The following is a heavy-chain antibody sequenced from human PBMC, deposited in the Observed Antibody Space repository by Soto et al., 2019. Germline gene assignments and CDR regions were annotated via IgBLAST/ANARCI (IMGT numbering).Heavy chain of an antibody. CDR1: GFTFSYYY. Sequence: GGSLRLSCAASGFTFSYYYMSWIRQSPGKGLEWVSYISSSGSTIYSADSVKGRFTISRDNAKNSLYLQMNSLRAEDTAVYYCARDVIDGCRFFDYWGQGTLVTVSS. J-gene: IGHJ4*02. V-gene: IGHV3-11*01. CDR3: ARDVIDGCRFFDY. CDR2: ISSSGSTI. D-gene: IGHD6-19*01.